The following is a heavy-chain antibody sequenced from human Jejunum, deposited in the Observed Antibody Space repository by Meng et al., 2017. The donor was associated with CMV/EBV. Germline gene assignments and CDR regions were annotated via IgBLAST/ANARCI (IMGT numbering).Heavy chain of an antibody. CDR2: ITSGSQYI. CDR3: ATDYRRGAGPN. D-gene: IGHD6-13*01. CDR1: GLHINTDT. J-gene: IGHJ4*02. Sequence: AASGLHINTDTMNWVREAPGKGLKWVSSITSGSQYICYTDSVKGRFTLSRDNAKKSLHLKMNSLRAADTAVYYCATDYRRGAGPNWGQGTLVTVSS. V-gene: IGHV3-21*01.